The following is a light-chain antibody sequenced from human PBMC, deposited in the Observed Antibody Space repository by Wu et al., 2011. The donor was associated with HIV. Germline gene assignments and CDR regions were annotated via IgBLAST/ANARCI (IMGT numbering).Light chain of an antibody. Sequence: EIVLTQSPATLSLSPGERATLSCRASQSVSSNLAWLQQKPGQGPRLLIYGASSRATGIPDRFSGSVSGTDFTLTISRLEPEDSAVYYCQQYGSSSYTFGQGDQVGDQT. CDR1: QSVSSN. J-gene: IGKJ2*01. V-gene: IGKV3-20*01. CDR3: QQYGSSSYT. CDR2: GAS.